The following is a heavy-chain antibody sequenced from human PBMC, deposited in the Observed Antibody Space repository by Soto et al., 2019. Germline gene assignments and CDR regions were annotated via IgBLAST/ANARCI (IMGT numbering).Heavy chain of an antibody. Sequence: SLTCTVSGASISSGGYYWTWIRQLPGKVLEWIGYISYSGNTSYNPSLKGRVTISVDTSKNQFSLTLSSVTAADTAVYYCARDIYGAIDSWGQGTQVTVSS. V-gene: IGHV4-31*03. CDR3: ARDIYGAIDS. D-gene: IGHD4-17*01. J-gene: IGHJ4*02. CDR2: ISYSGNT. CDR1: GASISSGGYY.